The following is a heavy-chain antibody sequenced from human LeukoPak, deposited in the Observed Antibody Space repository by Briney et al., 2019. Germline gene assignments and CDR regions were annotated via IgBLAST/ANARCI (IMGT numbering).Heavy chain of an antibody. V-gene: IGHV4-31*03. Sequence: PSETLSLTCTVSGGSISSGGYYWGWIRQHPGKGLEWIGYIYYSGSTYYNPSLKSRVTISVDTSKNQFSLKLSSVTAADTAVYYCARVNSGWYSPEAFDIWGQGTMVTVSS. CDR3: ARVNSGWYSPEAFDI. CDR2: IYYSGST. D-gene: IGHD6-19*01. J-gene: IGHJ3*02. CDR1: GGSISSGGYY.